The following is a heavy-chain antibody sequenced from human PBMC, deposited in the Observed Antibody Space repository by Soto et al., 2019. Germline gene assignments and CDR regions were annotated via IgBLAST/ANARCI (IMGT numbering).Heavy chain of an antibody. Sequence: SETLSLTCTVSGGSISSGDHYWSWIRQPPGKGLEWIGYIYYSGTTYYNPPLKSRVTISVDTSENQFSLKVNSVTAADTAVYYCARALIQLWPHYYYGMDVWGQGTTVTVSS. CDR2: IYYSGTT. CDR1: GGSISSGDHY. V-gene: IGHV4-30-4*01. J-gene: IGHJ6*02. D-gene: IGHD5-18*01. CDR3: ARALIQLWPHYYYGMDV.